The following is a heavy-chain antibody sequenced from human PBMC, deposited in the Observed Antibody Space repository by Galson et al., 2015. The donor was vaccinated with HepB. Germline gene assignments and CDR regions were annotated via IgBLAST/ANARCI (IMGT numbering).Heavy chain of an antibody. Sequence: ETLSLTCTVSGGSISSSNYCWGWIRQPPGKGLEWIGSIYYSGSTFYNPPLKSRVTISVDTSKNQFSLKLSSVTATDTAVYYCAREQGRRAVTQGGVRRFDPWGQGTLVTVSS. CDR3: AREQGRRAVTQGGVRRFDP. CDR2: IYYSGST. V-gene: IGHV4-39*02. CDR1: GGSISSSNYC. J-gene: IGHJ5*02. D-gene: IGHD6-19*01.